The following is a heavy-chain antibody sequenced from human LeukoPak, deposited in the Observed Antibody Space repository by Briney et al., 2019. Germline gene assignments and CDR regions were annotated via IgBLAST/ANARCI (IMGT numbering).Heavy chain of an antibody. Sequence: GESLKISCKASVFSFSNYWIAWVRQKPGKGLEWMGNIYPGDSDTRYNPSFQGQVTISADKSIKTAYLQWSSLKASDTAIYYCARRGGGNTGGFYFDYWGQGSLVTVSS. CDR2: IYPGDSDT. CDR1: VFSFSNYW. D-gene: IGHD5-18*01. J-gene: IGHJ4*02. CDR3: ARRGGGNTGGFYFDY. V-gene: IGHV5-51*01.